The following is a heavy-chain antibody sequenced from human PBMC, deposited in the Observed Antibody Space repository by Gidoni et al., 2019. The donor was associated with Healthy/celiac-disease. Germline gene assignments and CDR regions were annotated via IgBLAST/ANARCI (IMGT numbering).Heavy chain of an antibody. CDR1: SNAW. V-gene: IGHV3-15*07. Sequence: SNAWMNWVRQAPGKGLEWVGRIKSKTDGGTTDYAAPVKGRFNISRDDSKNTLYLQMNSLKTEDTAVYYCTTLYYDFWSGYYRGYWGQGTLVTVSS. CDR2: IKSKTDGGTT. J-gene: IGHJ4*02. CDR3: TTLYYDFWSGYYRGY. D-gene: IGHD3-3*01.